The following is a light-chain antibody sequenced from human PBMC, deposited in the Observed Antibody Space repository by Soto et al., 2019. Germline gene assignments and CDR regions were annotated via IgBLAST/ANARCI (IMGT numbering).Light chain of an antibody. CDR3: QQYETASRT. V-gene: IGKV1-5*01. J-gene: IGKJ1*01. CDR2: DAS. Sequence: DIQMTQSPSTLSASVGDRVTITCRASQSISGWLAWYQQKPGKAPKLLIFDASELESGVPSRFSGSGSGTEFTLTINSLQPDDFATYYCQQYETASRTFGLGTKL. CDR1: QSISGW.